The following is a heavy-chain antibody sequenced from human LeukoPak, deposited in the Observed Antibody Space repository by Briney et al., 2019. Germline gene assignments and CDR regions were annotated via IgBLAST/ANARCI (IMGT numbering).Heavy chain of an antibody. CDR1: GLSISTGGYY. D-gene: IGHD5-18*01. Sequence: SQTLSLTHPLCGLSISTGGYYSAWIRQHPGKGLEGIGYISYGGNTSYKPSLKAGPTLSVDTSTNQFFCKVSSGTTADMAVSYRARMDFAMVRLFQAGGQGTLFTVSS. V-gene: IGHV4-31*03. CDR2: ISYGGNT. J-gene: IGHJ4*02. CDR3: ARMDFAMVRLFQA.